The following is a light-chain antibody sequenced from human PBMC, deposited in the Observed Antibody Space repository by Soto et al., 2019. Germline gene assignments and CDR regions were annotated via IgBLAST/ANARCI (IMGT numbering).Light chain of an antibody. CDR3: SSYRSSSTL. CDR2: DVS. V-gene: IGLV2-14*03. J-gene: IGLJ2*01. Sequence: QSALTQPASVSGSPGQSINISCTATSSDVGGYNYVSWYQHHPGKAPKLLIYDVSNRPSGVSNRFSGSKSGNRASLTISGLQAEDEADYYCSSYRSSSTLFGGGTKVTVL. CDR1: SSDVGGYNY.